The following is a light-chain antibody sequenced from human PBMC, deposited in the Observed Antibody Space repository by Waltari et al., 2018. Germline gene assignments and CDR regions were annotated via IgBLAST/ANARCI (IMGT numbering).Light chain of an antibody. CDR2: WAS. CDR3: QQYYTTPYT. Sequence: DIVMTQSPDSLAMSLGERATINCKSSQSVLYSANNKNYLAWYQQKPGQPPNLLIYWASTRESGVPDRFSGSGSGTDFTLTISSLQAEDVAVYYCQQYYTTPYTFGQWTKLEIK. CDR1: QSVLYSANNKNY. J-gene: IGKJ2*01. V-gene: IGKV4-1*01.